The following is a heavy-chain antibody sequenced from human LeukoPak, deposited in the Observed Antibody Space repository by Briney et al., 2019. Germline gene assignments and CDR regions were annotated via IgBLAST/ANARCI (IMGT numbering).Heavy chain of an antibody. V-gene: IGHV1-2*02. CDR3: ARDAYYYDSSGYRPGAFDI. D-gene: IGHD3-22*01. CDR1: GYTFTGYY. Sequence: ASVKVSCKASGYTFTGYYMHWVRQAPGQGLEWMGWINPNSGGTNYAQKFQGRVTMTRDTSISTAYMELSRLRSDDTAVYYCARDAYYYDSSGYRPGAFDIWGQGTMVTVSS. J-gene: IGHJ3*02. CDR2: INPNSGGT.